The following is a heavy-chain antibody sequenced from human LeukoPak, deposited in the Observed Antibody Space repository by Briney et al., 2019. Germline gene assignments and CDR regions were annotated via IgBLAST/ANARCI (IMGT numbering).Heavy chain of an antibody. D-gene: IGHD3-10*01. J-gene: IGHJ4*02. CDR2: IYYTGKT. V-gene: IGHV4-61*03. CDR3: RSQNYYGSGDY. Sequence: PSETLSLTCTVSGDSVSNGNYYWSWLRQPPGKALEWIGYIYYTGKTYYNPSLEGRVTILVDTSRNHFSVKLSSVTAADTAVYCARSQNYYGSGDYWSQGTLVTVSS. CDR1: GDSVSNGNYY.